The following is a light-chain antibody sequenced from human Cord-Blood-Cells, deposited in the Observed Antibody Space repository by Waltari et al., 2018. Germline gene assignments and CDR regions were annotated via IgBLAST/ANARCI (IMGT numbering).Light chain of an antibody. CDR2: EGS. J-gene: IGLJ3*02. Sequence: SALTQPPSVSGSPGQSLSPPCTRSSRAAGGDTLVSWYQQHPGKAPKLMIYEGSKRPSGVSNRFSGSKSGNTASLTISGLQAEDEADYYCCSYAGSSTWVFGGGTKLTVL. CDR1: SRAAGGDTL. CDR3: CSYAGSSTWV. V-gene: IGLV2-23*01.